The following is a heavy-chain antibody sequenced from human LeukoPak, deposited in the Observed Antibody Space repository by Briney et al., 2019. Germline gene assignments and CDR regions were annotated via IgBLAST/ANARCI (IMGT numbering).Heavy chain of an antibody. CDR1: GGSISSSSYY. Sequence: PSETLSLTCTVSGGSISSSSYYWGWIRQPPGKGLEWIGSIHYSGSTYYNPSLKSRVTISVDTSKNQFSLKLSSVTAADTAVYYCAGLEHGVYYYYYMDAWGKGTTVTVSS. V-gene: IGHV4-39*01. CDR2: IHYSGST. CDR3: AGLEHGVYYYYYMDA. J-gene: IGHJ6*03. D-gene: IGHD1-1*01.